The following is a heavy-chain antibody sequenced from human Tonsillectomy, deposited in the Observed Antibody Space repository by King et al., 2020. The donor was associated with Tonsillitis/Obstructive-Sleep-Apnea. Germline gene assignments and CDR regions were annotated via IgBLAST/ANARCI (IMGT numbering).Heavy chain of an antibody. CDR1: GGSISSSSYY. Sequence: QLQESGPGLVKPSETLSLTCTVSGGSISSSSYYWGWIRQPPGKGLEWIGSIYYSGCTYYNPSLKSRVTISVDTSKNQFSLKLSSVTAADTAVYYCARRDAVVVITFDYWGQGTLVTVSS. J-gene: IGHJ4*02. CDR2: IYYSGCT. V-gene: IGHV4-39*01. D-gene: IGHD3-22*01. CDR3: ARRDAVVVITFDY.